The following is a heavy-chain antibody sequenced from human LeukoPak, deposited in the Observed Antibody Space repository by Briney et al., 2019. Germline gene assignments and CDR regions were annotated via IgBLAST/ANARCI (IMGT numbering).Heavy chain of an antibody. V-gene: IGHV3-30*18. Sequence: GRSLRLSCAAPGFTFSSYGMHWVRQAPGKGLEWVAVISYDGSNKYYADSVKGRFTISRDNSKNTLYLQMNSLRAEDTAGYYCAKDGGLLLRKLNYYYYGMDVWGQGTTVTVSS. D-gene: IGHD2-15*01. CDR2: ISYDGSNK. J-gene: IGHJ6*02. CDR1: GFTFSSYG. CDR3: AKDGGLLLRKLNYYYYGMDV.